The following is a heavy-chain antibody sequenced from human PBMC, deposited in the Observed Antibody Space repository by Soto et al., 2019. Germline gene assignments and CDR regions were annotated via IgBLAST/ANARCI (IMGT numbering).Heavy chain of an antibody. J-gene: IGHJ6*02. D-gene: IGHD3-10*01. CDR1: GFTFSTYG. V-gene: IGHV3-30*18. Sequence: GGSLRLSCAASGFTFSTYGMHWVRQAPGKGLEWVALISYDGSNSNSADSVKGRFTISRDNSKNTLYLQMKSLRVEDTAVYYCAKDEVREPALYAIDVWGQGTPVTVS. CDR3: AKDEVREPALYAIDV. CDR2: ISYDGSNS.